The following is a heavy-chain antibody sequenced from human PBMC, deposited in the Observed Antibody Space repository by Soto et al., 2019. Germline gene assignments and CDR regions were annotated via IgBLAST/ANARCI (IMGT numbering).Heavy chain of an antibody. D-gene: IGHD1-1*01. V-gene: IGHV1-69*02. CDR1: GGTFSSYT. CDR3: ATLQPPPKDY. Sequence: QVQLVQSGAEVKKPGSSVKVSCKASGGTFSSYTISWVRQAPGQGLEWMGRIIPILGIANYAQKFQGRVXIXXDKSTSTAYMELSSLRSEDTAVYYCATLQPPPKDYWGQGTLVTVSS. J-gene: IGHJ4*02. CDR2: IIPILGIA.